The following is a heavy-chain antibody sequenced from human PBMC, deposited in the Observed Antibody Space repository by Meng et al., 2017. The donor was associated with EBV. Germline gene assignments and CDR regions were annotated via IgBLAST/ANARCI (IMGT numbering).Heavy chain of an antibody. V-gene: IGHV1-8*01. Sequence: QVQLVESGAVVKKPGASVKVSCKASGYTFTSYDINWVRQATGQGLEWMGWMNPNSGNTGYAQKFQGRVTMTRNTSISTAYMELSSLRSEDTAVYYCARGVGTIFGVVIKNWFDPWGQGTLVTVSS. J-gene: IGHJ5*02. CDR3: ARGVGTIFGVVIKNWFDP. CDR1: GYTFTSYD. CDR2: MNPNSGNT. D-gene: IGHD3-3*01.